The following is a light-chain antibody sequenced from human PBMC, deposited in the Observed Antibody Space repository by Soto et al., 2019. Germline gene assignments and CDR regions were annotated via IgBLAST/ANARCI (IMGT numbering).Light chain of an antibody. CDR2: AAS. Sequence: DIQMTQSPSSLSASVGDRVTITCRASQSISGYLHWYQQKPGKAPRLLIYAASNLQSGVPSRFSGSGSGTDFTLTIRSLQPEDFATYYCQQSYNTPFTFGPGTKVDIK. V-gene: IGKV1-39*01. J-gene: IGKJ3*01. CDR1: QSISGY. CDR3: QQSYNTPFT.